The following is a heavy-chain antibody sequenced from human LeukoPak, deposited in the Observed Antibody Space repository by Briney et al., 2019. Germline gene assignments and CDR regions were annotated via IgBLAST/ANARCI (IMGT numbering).Heavy chain of an antibody. CDR2: ISWNSGSI. J-gene: IGHJ4*02. V-gene: IGHV3-9*01. CDR1: GFTFDDYA. Sequence: SLRLSCAASGFTFDDYAMHWVRQAPGKGLEWVSGISWNSGSIGYADSVKGRFTISRDNAKNSLYLRMNSLRAEDTALYYCAKVHGDYDLYFDYWGQGTLVTVSS. D-gene: IGHD4-17*01. CDR3: AKVHGDYDLYFDY.